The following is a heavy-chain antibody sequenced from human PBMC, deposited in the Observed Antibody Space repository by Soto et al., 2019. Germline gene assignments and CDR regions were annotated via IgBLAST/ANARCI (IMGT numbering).Heavy chain of an antibody. J-gene: IGHJ4*02. V-gene: IGHV3-74*01. D-gene: IGHD6-19*01. CDR3: VRGGDGSAWYPH. CDR1: GFTFSNYW. Sequence: EVQLVESGGGLVQPGGSLRLSCAASGFTFSNYWMHWVRQAPEKGLAWVLRIKSDGSSTNYADSVKSRFTISRDNARNTLYLQMNSLRAEDTAVYYCVRGGDGSAWYPHWGQGTLVTVSS. CDR2: IKSDGSST.